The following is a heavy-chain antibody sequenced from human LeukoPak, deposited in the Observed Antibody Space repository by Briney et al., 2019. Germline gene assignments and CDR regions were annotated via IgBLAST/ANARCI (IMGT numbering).Heavy chain of an antibody. Sequence: SETLSLTCTVSGYSISSGYYWGWIRQPPGKGLEWIGSIYHSGSTYYNPSLKSRVTISVDTSKNQFSLKLSSVTAADTAVYYCARRLRYGTFDYWGQGTLVTVSS. V-gene: IGHV4-38-2*02. CDR3: ARRLRYGTFDY. D-gene: IGHD3-9*01. J-gene: IGHJ4*02. CDR1: GYSISSGYY. CDR2: IYHSGST.